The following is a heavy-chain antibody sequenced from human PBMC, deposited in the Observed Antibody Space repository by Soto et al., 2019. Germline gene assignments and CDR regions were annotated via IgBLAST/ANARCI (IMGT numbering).Heavy chain of an antibody. V-gene: IGHV1-3*01. J-gene: IGHJ6*02. CDR1: GYTFTSYA. CDR2: INAGNGNT. Sequence: QVPLVQSGAEVKKPGASVKVSCKASGYTFTSYAMHWVRQAPGQRLEWMGWINAGNGNTKYSQKFQGRVTITRDTSASTAYMELSSLRSEDTAVYYCARGLMTTVMYYYYGMDVWGQGTTVTVSS. D-gene: IGHD4-4*01. CDR3: ARGLMTTVMYYYYGMDV.